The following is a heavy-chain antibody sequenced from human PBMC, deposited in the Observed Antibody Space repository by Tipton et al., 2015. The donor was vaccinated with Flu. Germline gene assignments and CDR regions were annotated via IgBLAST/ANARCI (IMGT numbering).Heavy chain of an antibody. V-gene: IGHV3-21*01. CDR3: ARDGGRDSLWL. CDR1: GFSFSTYS. CDR2: ISRSSTYI. Sequence: SLRLSCAASGFSFSTYSMNWVRQAPGKGLEWVSLISRSSTYIHYADSVKGRFTISRDNANNLLFLQMNSLRGEDTAVYYCARDGGRDSLWLWSQGTPVSVSS. J-gene: IGHJ4*02. D-gene: IGHD3-16*01.